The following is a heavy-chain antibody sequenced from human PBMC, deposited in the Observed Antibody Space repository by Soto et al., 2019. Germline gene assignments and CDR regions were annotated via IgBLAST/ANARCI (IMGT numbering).Heavy chain of an antibody. V-gene: IGHV3-74*01. CDR2: TNNDGSVT. Sequence: EVQLVESGGGLVQPGGSLRLSCAASGFTFSGFWMHWVRQAPGKGLVWVSRTNNDGSVTDYADSVKGRFTISGDNAENPLYLQRNSLRAEDAAVYYCPRDIGGASSTWGQGTLVTFSS. CDR1: GFTFSGFW. CDR3: PRDIGGASST. D-gene: IGHD1-26*01. J-gene: IGHJ5*02.